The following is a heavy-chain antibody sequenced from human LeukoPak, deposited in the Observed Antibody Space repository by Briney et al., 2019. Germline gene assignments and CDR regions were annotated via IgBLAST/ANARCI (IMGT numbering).Heavy chain of an antibody. CDR3: ARDYYDSSGYYYLEGFDY. CDR2: IHPNSGGT. J-gene: IGHJ4*02. D-gene: IGHD3-22*01. V-gene: IGHV1-2*02. Sequence: ASVKVSCKASGYTFTGYYMHWVRQAPGQGLEWMGWIHPNSGGTNYAQKFQGRVTMTRDTSISTAYMELSRLRSDDTAVYYCARDYYDSSGYYYLEGFDYWGQGTLVTVSS. CDR1: GYTFTGYY.